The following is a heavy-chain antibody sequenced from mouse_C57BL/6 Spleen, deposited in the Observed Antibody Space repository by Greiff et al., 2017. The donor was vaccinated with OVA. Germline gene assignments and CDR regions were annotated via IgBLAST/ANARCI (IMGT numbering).Heavy chain of an antibody. J-gene: IGHJ4*01. D-gene: IGHD2-5*01. CDR1: GYSITSGYY. CDR2: ISYDGSN. V-gene: IGHV3-6*01. Sequence: DVKLQESGPGLVKPSQSLSLTCSVTGYSITSGYYWNWIRQFPGNKLEWMGYISYDGSNNYNPSLKNRISITRDTSKNQFFLKLNSVTTEDTATYYCARGDYSKGGAMDYWGQGTSVTVSS. CDR3: ARGDYSKGGAMDY.